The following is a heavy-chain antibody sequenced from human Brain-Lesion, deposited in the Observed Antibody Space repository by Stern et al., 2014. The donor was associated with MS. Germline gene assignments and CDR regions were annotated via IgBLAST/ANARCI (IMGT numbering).Heavy chain of an antibody. V-gene: IGHV3-53*04. Sequence: EMQLVESGGGLVQPGGSLRLSCAASGLTVANEYMSWVRQAPGKGPKWVSLIYASGTTAYADSVKGRFIISRHNSENTLSLQMNSLRPEDTAVYYCAREGGDDDDYYGLDVWGPGTTVTVSS. J-gene: IGHJ6*02. D-gene: IGHD5-12*01. CDR1: GLTVANEY. CDR2: IYASGTT. CDR3: AREGGDDDDYYGLDV.